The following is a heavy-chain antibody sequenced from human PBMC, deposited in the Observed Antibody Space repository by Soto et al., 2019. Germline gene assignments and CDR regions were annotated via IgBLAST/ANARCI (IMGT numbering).Heavy chain of an antibody. CDR1: GGSISSYY. CDR3: ARGLVPQKDYYYGMDV. CDR2: IYTSGST. V-gene: IGHV4-4*07. Sequence: SETLSLTCTVSGGSISSYYWSWIRQPAGKGLEWIGRIYTSGSTNYNPSLKSRVTMSVDTSKNQFSLKLSSVTAADTAVYYCARGLVPQKDYYYGMDVWGQGTTVTVSS. J-gene: IGHJ6*02. D-gene: IGHD6-19*01.